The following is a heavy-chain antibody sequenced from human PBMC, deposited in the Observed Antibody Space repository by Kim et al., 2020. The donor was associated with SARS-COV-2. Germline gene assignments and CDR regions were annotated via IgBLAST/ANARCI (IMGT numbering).Heavy chain of an antibody. CDR3: ARLFVTIFGVVDGMDV. D-gene: IGHD3-3*01. Sequence: SETLSLTCTVSGGSISSSSYYWGWIRQPPGKGLEWIGSIYYSGSTYYNPSLKSRVTISVDTSKNQFSLKLSSVTAADTAVYYCARLFVTIFGVVDGMDVWGQGTTVTVSS. CDR1: GGSISSSSYY. V-gene: IGHV4-39*01. J-gene: IGHJ6*02. CDR2: IYYSGST.